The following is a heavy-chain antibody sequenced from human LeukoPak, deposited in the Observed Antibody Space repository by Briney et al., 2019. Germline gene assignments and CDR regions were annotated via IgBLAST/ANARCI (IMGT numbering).Heavy chain of an antibody. CDR3: ARGPTRANSTDY. CDR1: GFTFSSYA. V-gene: IGHV3-23*01. CDR2: ISGSGGST. Sequence: GGSLRLSCAASGFTFSSYAMSWVRQAPGKGLEWVSAISGSGGSTYYADSVKGRFTISRDNAKNSLYLQMDSLRAEDTAVYYCARGPTRANSTDYWGQGALVTVSS. J-gene: IGHJ4*02. D-gene: IGHD2/OR15-2a*01.